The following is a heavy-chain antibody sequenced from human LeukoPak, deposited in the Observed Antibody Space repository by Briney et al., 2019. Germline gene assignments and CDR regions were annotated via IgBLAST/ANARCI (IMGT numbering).Heavy chain of an antibody. D-gene: IGHD1-26*01. J-gene: IGHJ4*02. CDR1: RFTSSGYA. CDR2: ISYDGSNK. Sequence: GRSLRLSCAASRFTSSGYAMQCVRQAPGKGLEWVAGISYDGSNKYYADSVKGRFTISRDNSKNTLYVQMNSLRAEDTAVYYCARFSGSYCDYWGQGTLVTVSS. CDR3: ARFSGSYCDY. V-gene: IGHV3-30-3*01.